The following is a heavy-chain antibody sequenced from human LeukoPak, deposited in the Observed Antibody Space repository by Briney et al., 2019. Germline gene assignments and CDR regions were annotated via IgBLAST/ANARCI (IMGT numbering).Heavy chain of an antibody. Sequence: APVKVSCKASGGTFSSYAISWVRQAPGQGLEWLGGIISISPTANYAQKFQDRVTMNMDESTTTAFMELSSLRSDDTAVYYCARGRVSGTTLVTWFDTWGQGTLVTVSS. V-gene: IGHV1-69*05. CDR3: ARGRVSGTTLVTWFDT. CDR1: GGTFSSYA. D-gene: IGHD5-18*01. J-gene: IGHJ5*02. CDR2: IISISPTA.